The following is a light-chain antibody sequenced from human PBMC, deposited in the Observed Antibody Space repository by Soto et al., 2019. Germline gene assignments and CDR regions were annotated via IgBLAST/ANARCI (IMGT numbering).Light chain of an antibody. CDR2: GVF. CDR1: QGIGDD. CDR3: LQHRSYPWT. V-gene: IGKV1-17*01. Sequence: DIQMTQSPSSLSASVGDRVTLTCRASQGIGDDLGWYQQQPGRAPKRLIYGVFNLQSGVPSRFSGSGFGTEFTLTISSLQPEDFATYYCLQHRSYPWTFGQGTKVEIK. J-gene: IGKJ1*01.